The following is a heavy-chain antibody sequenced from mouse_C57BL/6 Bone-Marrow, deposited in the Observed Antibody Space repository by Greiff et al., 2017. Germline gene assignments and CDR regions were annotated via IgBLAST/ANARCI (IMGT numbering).Heavy chain of an antibody. D-gene: IGHD1-1*01. J-gene: IGHJ4*01. V-gene: IGHV1-81*01. Sequence: VQLVESGAELARPGASVKLSCKASGYTFTSYGISWVKQRTGQGLEWIGEIYPRSGNTYYNEKFKGKATLTADKSSSTAYMELRSLTSEDSAVYCCARNYYGSFYYYAMDYWGQGTSVTVSS. CDR3: ARNYYGSFYYYAMDY. CDR1: GYTFTSYG. CDR2: IYPRSGNT.